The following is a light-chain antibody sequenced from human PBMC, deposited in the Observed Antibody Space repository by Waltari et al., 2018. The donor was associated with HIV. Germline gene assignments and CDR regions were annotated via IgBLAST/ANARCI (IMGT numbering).Light chain of an antibody. V-gene: IGLV1-40*01. J-gene: IGLJ2*01. Sequence: QSVLTQAPSVSGAPGQRVTISCTGSRSNFGTGYDVHWYQQLPGTAPKLLIYANNTRASGVPARFSGSKSATSASLVITGLQAEDEADYYCQSYDSSLNGHVVFGGGTNVTVL. CDR2: ANN. CDR3: QSYDSSLNGHVV. CDR1: RSNFGTGYD.